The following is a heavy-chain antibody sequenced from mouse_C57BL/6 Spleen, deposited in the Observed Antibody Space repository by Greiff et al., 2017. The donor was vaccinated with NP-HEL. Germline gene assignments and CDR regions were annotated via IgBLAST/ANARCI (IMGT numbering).Heavy chain of an antibody. Sequence: EVQLQQSGPELVKPGASVKIPCKASGYTFTDYNMDWVKQSHGKSLEWIGDINPNNGGTIYNQKFKGKATLTVDKSSSTAYMELRSLTSEDTAVYYCARFPSYYSNYFYWYFDVWGTGTTVTVSS. CDR1: GYTFTDYN. CDR2: INPNNGGT. CDR3: ARFPSYYSNYFYWYFDV. D-gene: IGHD2-5*01. V-gene: IGHV1-18*01. J-gene: IGHJ1*03.